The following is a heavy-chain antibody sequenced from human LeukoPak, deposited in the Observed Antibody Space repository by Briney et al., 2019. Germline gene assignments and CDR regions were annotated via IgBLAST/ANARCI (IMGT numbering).Heavy chain of an antibody. CDR3: ARLGSVDSSGYCRIAVLHY. V-gene: IGHV4-34*01. J-gene: IGHJ4*02. Sequence: PSETLSLTCAVYGGSFSGYYWSWIRQPPGKGLEWIGEINHSGSTNYNPSLKSRVTMSADTSKNQFSLNLTPVTAADTAVYYCARLGSVDSSGYCRIAVLHYWGQGTLVTVSS. CDR1: GGSFSGYY. CDR2: INHSGST. D-gene: IGHD3-22*01.